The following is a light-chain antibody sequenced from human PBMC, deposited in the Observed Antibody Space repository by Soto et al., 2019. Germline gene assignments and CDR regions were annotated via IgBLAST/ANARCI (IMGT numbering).Light chain of an antibody. J-gene: IGKJ1*01. CDR2: KAS. CDR1: QSISSW. Sequence: DIQMTQSPSTLSAFVGDRVTITCRASQSISSWLVWYQQKPGKAPNLLIYKASSLESGVPSRFSGSGSGTEFTLTISSLQPDDFATYYCQQYNTYSPTFGQGTKVEIK. CDR3: QQYNTYSPT. V-gene: IGKV1-5*03.